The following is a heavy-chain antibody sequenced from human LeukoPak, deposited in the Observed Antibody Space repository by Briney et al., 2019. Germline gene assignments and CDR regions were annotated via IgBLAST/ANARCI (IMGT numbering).Heavy chain of an antibody. J-gene: IGHJ6*02. CDR1: GGSFSGYY. Sequence: PSETLSLTCAVYGGSFSGYYWSWIRQHPGKGLEWIGYIYYSGSTYYNPSLKSRVTISVDTSKNQFSLKLSSVTAADTAVYYCATKTRGMDYYYYGMDVWGQGTTVTVSS. V-gene: IGHV4-31*11. D-gene: IGHD6-13*01. CDR3: ATKTRGMDYYYYGMDV. CDR2: IYYSGST.